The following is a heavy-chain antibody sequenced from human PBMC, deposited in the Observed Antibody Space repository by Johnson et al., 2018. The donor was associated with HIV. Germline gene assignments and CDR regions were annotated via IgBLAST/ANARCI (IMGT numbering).Heavy chain of an antibody. CDR2: INSDGGST. V-gene: IGHV3-74*01. Sequence: VQLVESGGGLVQPGGSLRLSCAASGFTFSSYWMHWVRQGPGKGPVWVSRINSDGGSTAYWVSVRGRFTISRDNAKNTLYLQMHGLRDEDTAVYYCARGRGDYGGDFDIWGQGTMVTVSS. D-gene: IGHD3-16*01. J-gene: IGHJ3*02. CDR3: ARGRGDYGGDFDI. CDR1: GFTFSSYW.